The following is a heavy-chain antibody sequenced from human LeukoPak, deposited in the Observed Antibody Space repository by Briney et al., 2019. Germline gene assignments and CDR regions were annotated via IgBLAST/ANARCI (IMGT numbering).Heavy chain of an antibody. J-gene: IGHJ4*02. CDR1: GYTFTSYG. V-gene: IGHV1-18*01. Sequence: ASVKVSCKASGYTFTSYGISWVRQAPGQGLEWMGWISAYNGNTNYAQKLQGRVTMTTDTSTSTAYMELRSLRSDDTAVYYCAGESDTYYYDSSGYYYDYWGQGTLVTVSS. CDR3: AGESDTYYYDSSGYYYDY. D-gene: IGHD3-22*01. CDR2: ISAYNGNT.